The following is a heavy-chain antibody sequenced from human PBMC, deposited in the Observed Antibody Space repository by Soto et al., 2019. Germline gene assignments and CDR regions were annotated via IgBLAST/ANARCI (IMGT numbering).Heavy chain of an antibody. J-gene: IGHJ4*02. Sequence: QVQLVQSGAEVKKPGSSVKVSCKASGGTFSRYAISWVRQAPGQGLEWMGGIIPIFGTANYAQKLQGRVTITADESTSTAYMELSSLRSEDTAVYYCARDNGDSSSSPPYLEYWGQGTLVTVSS. CDR2: IIPIFGTA. V-gene: IGHV1-69*01. CDR3: ARDNGDSSSSPPYLEY. CDR1: GGTFSRYA. D-gene: IGHD6-6*01.